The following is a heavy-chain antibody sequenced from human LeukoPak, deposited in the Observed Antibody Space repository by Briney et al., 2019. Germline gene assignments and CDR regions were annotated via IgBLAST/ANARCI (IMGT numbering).Heavy chain of an antibody. CDR3: ARPQSSSGYYWPFDD. V-gene: IGHV3-23*01. J-gene: IGHJ4*02. D-gene: IGHD3-22*01. Sequence: GGSLRLSCAASGFTFSSYAMRWVRQAPGKGLEWVSAISPSSGTFYADSVKGRFTISRDNSKNALYLQMNSLRAEDTAVYYCARPQSSSGYYWPFDDWGQGTLVTVSS. CDR1: GFTFSSYA. CDR2: ISPSSGT.